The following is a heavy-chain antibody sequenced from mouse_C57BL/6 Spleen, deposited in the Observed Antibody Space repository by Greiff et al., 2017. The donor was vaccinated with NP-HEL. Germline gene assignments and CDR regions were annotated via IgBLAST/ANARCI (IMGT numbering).Heavy chain of an antibody. V-gene: IGHV5-9*04. D-gene: IGHD3-2*02. J-gene: IGHJ2*01. CDR1: GFTFSSYT. Sequence: EVKLMESGGGLVKPGGSLKLSCAASGFTFSSYTMSWVRQTPEKRLEWVATISGGGGNTYYPDSVKGRFTLSRDNAKNTLYLQMSSLRSEDTAVYYCARHEGSSGSFDYWGQGTTLTVSS. CDR3: ARHEGSSGSFDY. CDR2: ISGGGGNT.